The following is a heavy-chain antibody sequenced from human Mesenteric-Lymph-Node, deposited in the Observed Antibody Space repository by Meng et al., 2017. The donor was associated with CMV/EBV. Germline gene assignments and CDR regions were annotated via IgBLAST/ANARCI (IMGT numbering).Heavy chain of an antibody. CDR1: GYTFINHD. J-gene: IGHJ6*02. D-gene: IGHD3-22*01. Sequence: ASVKVSCKASGYTFINHDINWVRQAAGQGLEWMGWMNSNSGNTGYAQKFQGRVTMTRDTSVSTAYMEVSGLRSEDTAVYYCARGGYCDSSNCYSRPPSYYYGLDVWGQGTTVTVSS. CDR3: ARGGYCDSSNCYSRPPSYYYGLDV. CDR2: MNSNSGNT. V-gene: IGHV1-8*01.